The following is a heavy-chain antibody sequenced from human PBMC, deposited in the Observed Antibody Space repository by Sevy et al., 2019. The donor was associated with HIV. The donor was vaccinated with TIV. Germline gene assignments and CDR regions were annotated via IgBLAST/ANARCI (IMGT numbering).Heavy chain of an antibody. Sequence: GGSLRLSCAASGFTFSNFAMHWVRQAPGKGLEWVAITSYDGSSNYYADSVKGRFTISRDNSNHTLYPQMNSLTVEDTAVYYCSTNDRDNSGYHFAYWGQGTLVTVSS. CDR3: STNDRDNSGYHFAY. D-gene: IGHD3-22*01. J-gene: IGHJ4*02. CDR2: TSYDGSSN. CDR1: GFTFSNFA. V-gene: IGHV3-30-3*01.